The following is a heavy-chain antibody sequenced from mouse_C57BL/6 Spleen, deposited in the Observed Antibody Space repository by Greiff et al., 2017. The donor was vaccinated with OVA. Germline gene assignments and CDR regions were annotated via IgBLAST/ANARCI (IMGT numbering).Heavy chain of an antibody. CDR2: IDPSDSYT. D-gene: IGHD3-3*01. J-gene: IGHJ3*01. CDR3: ARRGHWAWFAY. V-gene: IGHV1-69*01. CDR1: GYTFTSYW. Sequence: VQLQQPGAELVMPGASVKLSCKASGYTFTSYWMHWVKQRPGQGLEWIGEIDPSDSYTNYNQKFKGKSTLTVDKSSGTAYMQLSSLTSEDSAVYYCARRGHWAWFAYWGQGTLVTVSA.